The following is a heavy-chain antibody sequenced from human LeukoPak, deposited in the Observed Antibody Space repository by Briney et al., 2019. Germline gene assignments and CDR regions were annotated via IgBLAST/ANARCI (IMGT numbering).Heavy chain of an antibody. V-gene: IGHV3-33*01. Sequence: PGGSLRLSCVASGFTFSTYNMHWVRQAPGKGLEWVADIHFDGSNKYYADSVRGRFTISRANSKNTLYLQMNSLRAEDTAIYYCARDRARDYDNSGYYYWGQGTLVTVSS. J-gene: IGHJ4*02. CDR1: GFTFSTYN. CDR2: IHFDGSNK. D-gene: IGHD3-22*01. CDR3: ARDRARDYDNSGYYY.